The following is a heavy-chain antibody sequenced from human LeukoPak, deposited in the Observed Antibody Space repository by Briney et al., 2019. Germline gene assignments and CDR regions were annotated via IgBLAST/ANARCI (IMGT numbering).Heavy chain of an antibody. CDR2: INHSGST. D-gene: IGHD3-22*01. CDR1: GGSFSGYY. J-gene: IGHJ4*02. CDR3: ARQPDSSGYYS. Sequence: PSETLSLTCAVYGGSFSGYYWSWIRQPPGKGLEWIGEINHSGSTNYNPSLKSRVTISVDTSKNQFSLKLSSVTAADTAVYYCARQPDSSGYYSWGQGTLVTVSS. V-gene: IGHV4-34*01.